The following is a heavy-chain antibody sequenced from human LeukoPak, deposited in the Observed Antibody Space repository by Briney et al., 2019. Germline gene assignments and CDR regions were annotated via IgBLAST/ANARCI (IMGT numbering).Heavy chain of an antibody. CDR3: VKVTAAGFVDH. CDR1: GFTFSSYS. D-gene: IGHD6-13*01. V-gene: IGHV3-9*01. Sequence: GGSLRLSCAASGFTFSSYSMNWVRQAPGKGLEWVSGIGWNSGGIVYADSVKGRFTISRDNAKNSLYLQMNSLGAEDTAFYYCVKVTAAGFVDHWGQGTLVTVSS. CDR2: IGWNSGGI. J-gene: IGHJ4*02.